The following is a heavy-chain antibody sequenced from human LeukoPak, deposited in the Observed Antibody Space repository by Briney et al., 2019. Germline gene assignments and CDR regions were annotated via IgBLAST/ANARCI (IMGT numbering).Heavy chain of an antibody. J-gene: IGHJ4*02. CDR3: AREEDVVVPAARGDY. CDR1: GYTFTSYY. D-gene: IGHD2-2*01. CDR2: INPSGGST. Sequence: ASVKVSCKASGYTFTSYYMHWVRQAPGQGLEWMGIINPSGGSTSYAQKFQGRVTMTRDMSTSTVYMELSSLRSQDTAVYYCAREEDVVVPAARGDYWGQGTLVTVSS. V-gene: IGHV1-46*01.